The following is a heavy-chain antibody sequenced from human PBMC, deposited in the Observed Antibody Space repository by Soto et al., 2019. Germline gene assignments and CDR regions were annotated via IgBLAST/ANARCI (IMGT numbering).Heavy chain of an antibody. J-gene: IGHJ6*02. V-gene: IGHV1-69*01. CDR1: VGTFSSYA. Sequence: SLPVSCKSSVGTFSSYAISWVRQAPGQGLEWMGGIIPIFGTANYAQKFQGRVTITADESTSTAYMELSSLRSEDTAVYYCARGQAITMVRGVMGYYYYYYGMDVWGQGTTVNVS. D-gene: IGHD3-10*01. CDR3: ARGQAITMVRGVMGYYYYYYGMDV. CDR2: IIPIFGTA.